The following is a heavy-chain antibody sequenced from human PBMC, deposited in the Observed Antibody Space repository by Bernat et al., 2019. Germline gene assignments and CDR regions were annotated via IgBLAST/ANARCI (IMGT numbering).Heavy chain of an antibody. D-gene: IGHD2-2*01. CDR3: ARYCSDTSCTDAFDI. CDR1: GFTFSSFW. Sequence: EVRLVESGGGLVQPGGSLRLSCAASGFTFSSFWMSWVRQAPGKGLEWVANIQHDGSDEYYVDSVKGRFTISRDNAKNSLYLQMNSLRAEDTAAYYCARYCSDTSCTDAFDIWGQGTMVTVSS. V-gene: IGHV3-7*03. J-gene: IGHJ3*02. CDR2: IQHDGSDE.